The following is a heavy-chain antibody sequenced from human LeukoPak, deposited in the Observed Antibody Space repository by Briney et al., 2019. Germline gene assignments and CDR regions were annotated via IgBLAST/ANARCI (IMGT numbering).Heavy chain of an antibody. V-gene: IGHV1-69*13. Sequence: SVKVPCKASGGTFSSYAISWVRQAPGQGLEWMGGIIPIFGTANYAQKFQGRVTITADESTSTAYMELSSLRSEDTAVYYCARRGIAVAGTRAYYYYGMDVWGQGTTVTVSS. CDR2: IIPIFGTA. D-gene: IGHD6-19*01. J-gene: IGHJ6*02. CDR3: ARRGIAVAGTRAYYYYGMDV. CDR1: GGTFSSYA.